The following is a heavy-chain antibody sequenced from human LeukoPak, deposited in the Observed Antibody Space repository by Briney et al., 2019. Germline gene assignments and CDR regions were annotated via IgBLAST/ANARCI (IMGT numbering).Heavy chain of an antibody. J-gene: IGHJ4*02. CDR1: GFTFSTYT. CDR3: ARGAMTSVVHYFDY. D-gene: IGHD4-23*01. V-gene: IGHV3-21*01. Sequence: GGSLRLSCAASGFTFSTYTMNWVRQAPGKGLEWVSTISITSDYIFYADSVKGRFTISRDNAKNSLYLQMNSLRAEDTAVYYCARGAMTSVVHYFDYWGQGTLVTVSS. CDR2: ISITSDYI.